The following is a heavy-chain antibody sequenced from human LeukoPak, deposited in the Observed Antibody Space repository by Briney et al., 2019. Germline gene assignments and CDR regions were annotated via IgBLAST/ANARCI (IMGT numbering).Heavy chain of an antibody. D-gene: IGHD5-18*01. CDR2: IRYDGSNK. CDR1: EFTFSSYG. CDR3: AREPIQLWFPGTGQHFDY. Sequence: PGGSLRLSCAASEFTFSSYGMHWVRQAPGKGLEWVAFIRYDGSNKYYADSVKGRFTISRDNSKNTLYLQMNSLRAEDTAVYYCAREPIQLWFPGTGQHFDYWGQGTLVTVSS. V-gene: IGHV3-30*02. J-gene: IGHJ4*02.